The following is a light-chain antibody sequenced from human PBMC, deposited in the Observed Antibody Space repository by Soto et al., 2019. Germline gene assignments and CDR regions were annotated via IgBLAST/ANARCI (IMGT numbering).Light chain of an antibody. J-gene: IGLJ2*01. CDR1: SSDVGGHDF. CDR2: EVT. V-gene: IGLV2-8*01. Sequence: QSALTQPPSASGSPGQSVTISGTGTSSDVGGHDFVSWYQQHPGKAPKLMIYEVTKRPSGVPDRFSGSKSGNTASLTVSGLQAEDEADYYCSSYAGSNAVVFGGGTKLTVL. CDR3: SSYAGSNAVV.